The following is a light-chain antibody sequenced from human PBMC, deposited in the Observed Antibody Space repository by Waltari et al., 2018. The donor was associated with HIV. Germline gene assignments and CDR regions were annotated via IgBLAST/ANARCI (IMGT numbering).Light chain of an antibody. CDR3: KTRDRSGNLYV. V-gene: IGLV3-19*01. CDR1: NLRTSY. Sequence: SSEVTQVPAVSVALGQTVKITCQGANLRTSYASWYQQRPVQAPVRVSYGKNKRPSEIPDRFSSSASRNTASLTITGAQAEDEADYYCKTRDRSGNLYVFGTGTTVTVL. CDR2: GKN. J-gene: IGLJ1*01.